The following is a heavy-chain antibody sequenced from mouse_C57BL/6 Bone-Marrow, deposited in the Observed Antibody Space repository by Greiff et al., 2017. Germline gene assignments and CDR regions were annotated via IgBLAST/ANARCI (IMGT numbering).Heavy chain of an antibody. CDR3: TLIYDGYYVAFAY. Sequence: EVQLQQSGAELVRPGASVKLSCTASGFNIKDYYMHWVKQRPEQGLEWIGRIDPEDGDTEYAPKFQGKATMTADTSSNTAYLQLSSLTSEDTAVYYCTLIYDGYYVAFAYWGQGTLVTVSA. CDR2: IDPEDGDT. J-gene: IGHJ3*01. D-gene: IGHD2-3*01. CDR1: GFNIKDYY. V-gene: IGHV14-1*01.